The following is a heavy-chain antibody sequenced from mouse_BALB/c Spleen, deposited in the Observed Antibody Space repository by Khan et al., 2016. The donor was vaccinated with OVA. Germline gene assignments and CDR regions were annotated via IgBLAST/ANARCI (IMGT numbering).Heavy chain of an antibody. D-gene: IGHD3-2*02. J-gene: IGHJ2*01. V-gene: IGHV1-76*01. CDR1: GYIFTSYW. CDR3: AREEALYYFDY. Sequence: VKLMESGAELVRPGTSVKLSCKTSGYIFTSYWIHWVKQRSGQGLEWIARIYPGTDNTYYNEKFKDRATLTADKSSSTAYFQLSSLKSEDSAVLFCAREEALYYFDYWGQGTTLTVSS. CDR2: IYPGTDNT.